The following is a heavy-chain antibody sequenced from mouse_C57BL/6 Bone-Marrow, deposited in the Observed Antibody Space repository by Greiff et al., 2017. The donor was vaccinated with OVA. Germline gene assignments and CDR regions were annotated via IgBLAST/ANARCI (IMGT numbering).Heavy chain of an antibody. CDR2: INPNNGGT. Sequence: VHLQQSGPELVKPGASVKISCKASGYTFTDYYMNWVKQSHGKSLEWIGDINPNNGGTSYNQKFKGKATLTVDKSSSTAYMELRSLTSEDSAVYYCARANGDYSFAYWGQGTLVTVSA. CDR1: GYTFTDYY. CDR3: ARANGDYSFAY. J-gene: IGHJ3*01. V-gene: IGHV1-26*01. D-gene: IGHD1-1*01.